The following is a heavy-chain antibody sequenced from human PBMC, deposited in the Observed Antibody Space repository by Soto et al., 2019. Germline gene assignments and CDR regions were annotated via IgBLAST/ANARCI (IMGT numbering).Heavy chain of an antibody. CDR2: LIPIFGTA. J-gene: IGHJ3*02. Sequence: ASVKVSCKASGGTFSSYAISWVRQAPGQGLEWMGGLIPIFGTANYEQKFQGRVTITADESTSTAYMELSSLRSEDTAVYSCARCLTGAAFDIWGQGTMVTVAS. CDR1: GGTFSSYA. D-gene: IGHD1-20*01. V-gene: IGHV1-69*13. CDR3: ARCLTGAAFDI.